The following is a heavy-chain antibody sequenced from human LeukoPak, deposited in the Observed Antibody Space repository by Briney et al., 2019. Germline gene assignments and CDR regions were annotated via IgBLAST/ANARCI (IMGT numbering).Heavy chain of an antibody. CDR3: ARETDYPIFDY. CDR2: ISYDGSNK. Sequence: GGSLRLSCAASGFTFSSYAMHWVRQAPGKGLEWVAVISYDGSNKYYADSVKGRFTISRDNSKNTLYLQMNSLRAEDTAVYYCARETDYPIFDYWGQGTLVTVSS. CDR1: GFTFSSYA. D-gene: IGHD4-11*01. J-gene: IGHJ4*02. V-gene: IGHV3-30-3*01.